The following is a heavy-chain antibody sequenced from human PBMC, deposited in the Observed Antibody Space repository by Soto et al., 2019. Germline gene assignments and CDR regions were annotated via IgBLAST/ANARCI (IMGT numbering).Heavy chain of an antibody. CDR1: GFTFDVYA. D-gene: IGHD6-19*01. V-gene: IGHV3-9*01. CDR3: AKDRGGFTSGWEFFDF. Sequence: EVQLVESGGGWVQPGRSLRLSCAASGFTFDVYAMHWVRQAPGKGLEWVSGINYNSGSVGYADSVKGRFTISRDNAKNSLHLQMNSLRAEDTAVYYCAKDRGGFTSGWEFFDFWGQGTLVTVSS. J-gene: IGHJ4*02. CDR2: INYNSGSV.